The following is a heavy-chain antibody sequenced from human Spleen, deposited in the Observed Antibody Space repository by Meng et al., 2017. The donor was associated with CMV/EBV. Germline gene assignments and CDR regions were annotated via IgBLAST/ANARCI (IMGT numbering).Heavy chain of an antibody. J-gene: IGHJ6*02. CDR1: GGSFSGYY. V-gene: IGHV4-34*01. Sequence: GSLRLSCAVYGGSFSGYYWSWIRQPPGKGLEWIGEINHSGSTNYNPSLKSRVTISVDTSKNQFPLKLSSVTAADTAVYYCARASLMVYAAERKYYYYYGMDVWGQGTTVTVSS. D-gene: IGHD2-8*01. CDR2: INHSGST. CDR3: ARASLMVYAAERKYYYYYGMDV.